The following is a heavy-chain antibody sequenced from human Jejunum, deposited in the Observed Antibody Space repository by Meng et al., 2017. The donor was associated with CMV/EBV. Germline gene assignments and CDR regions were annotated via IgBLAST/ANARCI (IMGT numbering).Heavy chain of an antibody. D-gene: IGHD1-26*01. CDR3: ARKVGATDYFDY. J-gene: IGHJ4*02. Sequence: QLQLQGSGPGLVKPSETLSLTCTVSGDSISSTSYYWGLIRQPPGKGLEWIGSIYYSGSTYYNPSLKSRVTISIDTSKNQFSLKLSSVTAADTAVYYCARKVGATDYFDYWGQGTLVTVSS. CDR2: IYYSGST. V-gene: IGHV4-39*07. CDR1: GDSISSTSYY.